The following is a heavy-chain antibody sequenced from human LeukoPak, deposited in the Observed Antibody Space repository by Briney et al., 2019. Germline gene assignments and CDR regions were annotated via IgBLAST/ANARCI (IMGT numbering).Heavy chain of an antibody. CDR3: AKDIELGYYYDSSGYFDY. CDR1: GFTFSSYA. J-gene: IGHJ4*02. V-gene: IGHV3-23*01. Sequence: GGSLRLSCAASGFTFSSYAMSWVRQAPGKGLEWVSAISGSGGSTYYADSVKGRFTISRDNSKNTLYLQMNSLRAEDTAVYYCAKDIELGYYYDSSGYFDYWGQGTLVTVSS. CDR2: ISGSGGST. D-gene: IGHD3-22*01.